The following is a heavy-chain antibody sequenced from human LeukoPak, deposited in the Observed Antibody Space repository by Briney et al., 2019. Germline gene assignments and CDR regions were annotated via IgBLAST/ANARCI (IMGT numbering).Heavy chain of an antibody. D-gene: IGHD3-22*01. CDR1: GYTFTSYG. V-gene: IGHV1-18*01. J-gene: IGHJ4*02. CDR2: ISAYNGNT. Sequence: ASVKVSCKASGYTFTSYGISWVRQAPGQGLEWMAWISAYNGNTNYAQKLQGRVTMTTDTSTSTAYMELRSLRSDDTAVYYCARDGTMIVVDQGGLDYWGQGTLVTVSS. CDR3: ARDGTMIVVDQGGLDY.